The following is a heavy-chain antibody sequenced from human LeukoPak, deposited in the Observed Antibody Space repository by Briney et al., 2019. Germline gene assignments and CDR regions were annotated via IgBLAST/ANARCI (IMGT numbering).Heavy chain of an antibody. V-gene: IGHV3-30*18. D-gene: IGHD3-22*01. J-gene: IGHJ4*02. CDR1: GFTFSSYG. CDR2: ISYDGSNK. Sequence: GESLKISCAASGFTFSSYGMHWVRQAPGMGLEWVAVISYDGSNKYYADSVKGRFTISRDNSKNTLYLQMNSLRAEDTAVYYCAKGGYYDSSGCTGYWGQGTLVTVSS. CDR3: AKGGYYDSSGCTGY.